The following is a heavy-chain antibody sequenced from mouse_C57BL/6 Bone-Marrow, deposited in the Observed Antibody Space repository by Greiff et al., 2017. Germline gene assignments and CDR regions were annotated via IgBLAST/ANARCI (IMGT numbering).Heavy chain of an antibody. Sequence: EVKLMESGGGLVQPGGSLSLSCAASGFTFPDYYMSWVRQPPGKALEWLGFIRNKANGYTTEYSASVKGRVTISRDNSQSILYLQMNALIAEDSATYYCARFDQDYFDYWGQGTTLTVAS. J-gene: IGHJ2*01. CDR3: ARFDQDYFDY. CDR1: GFTFPDYY. V-gene: IGHV7-3*01. CDR2: IRNKANGYTT.